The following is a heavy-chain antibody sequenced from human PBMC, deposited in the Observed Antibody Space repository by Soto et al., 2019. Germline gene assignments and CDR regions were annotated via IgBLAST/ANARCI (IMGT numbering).Heavy chain of an antibody. D-gene: IGHD5-18*01. CDR3: ARDPLWGTAMVLWYFDL. J-gene: IGHJ2*01. Sequence: SCAASGFTFSSYAMHWVRQAPGKGLEWVAVISYDGSNKYYADSVKGRFTISRDNSKNTLYLQMNSLRAEDTAVYYCARDPLWGTAMVLWYFDLWGRGTLVTVS. CDR1: GFTFSSYA. V-gene: IGHV3-30-3*01. CDR2: ISYDGSNK.